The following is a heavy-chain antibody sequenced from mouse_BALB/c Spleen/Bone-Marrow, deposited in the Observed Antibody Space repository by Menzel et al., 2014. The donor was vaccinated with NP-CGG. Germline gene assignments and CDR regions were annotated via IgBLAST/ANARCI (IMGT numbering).Heavy chain of an antibody. V-gene: IGHV1S22*01. CDR2: IYPGSGST. Sequence: KQSGSELVRPGASVKLSCKASGYTFTSYWMHWVKQRHGQGLEWIENIYPGSGSTNYDEKFKSEGTLTVDTSSSPAYMHLSSLTSEYSAVXXXXREGWLQYIDYWGQGTTLTVSS. J-gene: IGHJ2*01. D-gene: IGHD2-3*01. CDR3: XREGWLQYIDY. CDR1: GYTFTSYW.